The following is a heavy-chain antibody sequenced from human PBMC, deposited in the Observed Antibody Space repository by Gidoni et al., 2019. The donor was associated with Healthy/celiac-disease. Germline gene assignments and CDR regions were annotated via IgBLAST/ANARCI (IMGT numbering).Heavy chain of an antibody. CDR2: IWYDGSNK. CDR3: ARERGSSGWYLFDY. Sequence: QVQLVESGGGVVQPGSSLRLPCAASGFPFSSYGMHGVRQAPGKGLEWVAVIWYDGSNKYYADSVKGRFTISRDNSKNTLYLQMNSLRAEDTAVYYCARERGSSGWYLFDYWGQGTLVTVSS. V-gene: IGHV3-33*01. CDR1: GFPFSSYG. J-gene: IGHJ4*02. D-gene: IGHD6-19*01.